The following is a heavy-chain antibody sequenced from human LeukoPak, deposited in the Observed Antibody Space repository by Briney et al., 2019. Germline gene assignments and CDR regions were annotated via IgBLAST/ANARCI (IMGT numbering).Heavy chain of an antibody. J-gene: IGHJ5*02. D-gene: IGHD3-10*01. CDR1: GFTFSSYG. CDR2: ISGSGGST. V-gene: IGHV3-23*01. Sequence: GVLRLSCAASGFTFSSYGMSWVRQAPGKGLEWVSAISGSGGSTYYADSVKGRFTISRDNSKNTLYLQMNSLRAEDTAVYYCARVIGYGGNWFDPWGQGTLVTVSS. CDR3: ARVIGYGGNWFDP.